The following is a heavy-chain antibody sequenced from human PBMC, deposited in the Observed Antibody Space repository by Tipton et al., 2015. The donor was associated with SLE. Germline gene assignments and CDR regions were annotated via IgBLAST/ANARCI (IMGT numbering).Heavy chain of an antibody. V-gene: IGHV4-34*01. Sequence: GLVKPSETLSLVCVVNRGSLTGYSWNWIRQFSGKGLEWIGKIDRDGSPNYKPSLQNRVTMSVDRSANQFSLRLTSVTAADTAVYYCARGVSGYYFYSYMDVWGKGTTVTISS. CDR3: ARGVSGYYFYSYMDV. J-gene: IGHJ6*03. D-gene: IGHD3-16*01. CDR1: RGSLTGYS. CDR2: IDRDGSP.